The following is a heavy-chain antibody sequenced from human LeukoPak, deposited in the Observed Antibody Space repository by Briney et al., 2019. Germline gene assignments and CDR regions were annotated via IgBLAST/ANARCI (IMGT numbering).Heavy chain of an antibody. CDR3: ARDSPSLGIAVEKERPPYSFDY. CDR2: ISSSGSTI. D-gene: IGHD6-19*01. CDR1: GFTFSSYE. J-gene: IGHJ4*02. V-gene: IGHV3-48*03. Sequence: PGGSLRLSCAASGFTFSSYEMNWVRQAPGKGLEWVSYISSSGSTIYYADSVKGRFTISRDNAKNSLYLQMNSLRAEDTAVYYCARDSPSLGIAVEKERPPYSFDYGGRGPLVTVS.